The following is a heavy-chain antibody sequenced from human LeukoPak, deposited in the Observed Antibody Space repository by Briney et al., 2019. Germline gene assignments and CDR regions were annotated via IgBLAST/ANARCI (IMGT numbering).Heavy chain of an antibody. Sequence: PGRSLRLSCAASGFTFSSYWMSLVRQAPGKGLEWVANMKYDGSEKYYVDSVKGRFTISRDNAKNSLYLQMNSLRAEDTAVYYCARDIEAAGLFLGYWGQGTLVTVSS. V-gene: IGHV3-7*01. CDR2: MKYDGSEK. CDR3: ARDIEAAGLFLGY. D-gene: IGHD6-13*01. CDR1: GFTFSSYW. J-gene: IGHJ4*02.